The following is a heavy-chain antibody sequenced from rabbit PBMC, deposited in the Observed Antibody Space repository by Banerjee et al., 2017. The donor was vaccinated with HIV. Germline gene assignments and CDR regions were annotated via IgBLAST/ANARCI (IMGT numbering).Heavy chain of an antibody. V-gene: IGHV1S47*01. CDR1: GFDFSSDA. CDR2: IYNGDGST. CDR3: ARDLAAVTGWNFGL. Sequence: QEQLVESGGGLVTLGGSLKLSRKASGFDFSSDAMCWVRQAPGKGLEWIACIYNGDGSTYYASWVNGRFTISRSTSLNTVTLQMTSLTAADTATYFCARDLAAVTGWNFGLWGQGTLVTVS. D-gene: IGHD7-1*01. J-gene: IGHJ4*01.